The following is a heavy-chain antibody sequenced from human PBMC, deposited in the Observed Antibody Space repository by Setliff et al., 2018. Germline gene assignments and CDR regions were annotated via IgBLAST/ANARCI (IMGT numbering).Heavy chain of an antibody. J-gene: IGHJ6*03. CDR2: IIPNFRTT. D-gene: IGHD2-21*02. Sequence: GASVKVSCKASGGTFSKYGIRWVRQAPGQGLEWMGGIIPNFRTTSYAQKFQGRVTISTDESTMTAYMELNSLRPEDTAMYYCAREEVIVMTVNNYYYYMDVWGKGTTVTVSS. V-gene: IGHV1-69*05. CDR1: GGTFSKYG. CDR3: AREEVIVMTVNNYYYYMDV.